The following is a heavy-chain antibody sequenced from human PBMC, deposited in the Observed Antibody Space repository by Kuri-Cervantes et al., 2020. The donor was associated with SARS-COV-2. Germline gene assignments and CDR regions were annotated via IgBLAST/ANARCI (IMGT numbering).Heavy chain of an antibody. CDR2: ISWNSGSI. D-gene: IGHD4-11*01. J-gene: IGHJ4*02. Sequence: SLKISCAASGFTFSSYGMHWVRQAPGKGLEWVSGISWNSGSIGYADSVKGRFTISRDNAKNSLYLQMNSLRAEDTALYYCAKSRHDYTRPVDYWGQGTLVTVSS. V-gene: IGHV3-9*01. CDR1: GFTFSSYG. CDR3: AKSRHDYTRPVDY.